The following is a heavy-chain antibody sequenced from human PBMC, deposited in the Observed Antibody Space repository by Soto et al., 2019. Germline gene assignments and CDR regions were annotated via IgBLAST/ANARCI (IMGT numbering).Heavy chain of an antibody. V-gene: IGHV4-30-2*01. D-gene: IGHD4-17*01. CDR2: IYHSGST. CDR1: GGSVNSAGYS. Sequence: PSETLSLTCAVSGGSVNSAGYSWSWIRQPPGKGLEWIGYIYHSGSTYYNPSLKSRVTISLDRSNNHFSLKLSSVTAADTAAYYCARADYGETPDGFDVWGQGTTVTVSS. CDR3: ARADYGETPDGFDV. J-gene: IGHJ3*01.